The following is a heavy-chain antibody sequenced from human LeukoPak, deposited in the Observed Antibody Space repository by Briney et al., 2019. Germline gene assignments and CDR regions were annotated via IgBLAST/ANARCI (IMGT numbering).Heavy chain of an antibody. J-gene: IGHJ5*02. D-gene: IGHD6-25*01. V-gene: IGHV4-4*07. CDR2: INTSGST. CDR3: AREGGDPRWLDP. CDR1: GGSISSYY. Sequence: SETLSLTCTVSGGSISSYYWTWIRQSAGKGLEWIGRINTSGSTNYNPSLRSRVTMSVNTSKNQFSLNLTSVTAADAAVYSCAREGGDPRWLDPWGQGTLVTVSS.